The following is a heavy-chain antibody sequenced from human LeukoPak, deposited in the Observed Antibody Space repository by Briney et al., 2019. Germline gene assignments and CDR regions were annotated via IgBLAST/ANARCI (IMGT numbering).Heavy chain of an antibody. J-gene: IGHJ4*02. CDR3: AVGAAGCSSTSCYHY. V-gene: IGHV5-10-1*01. CDR1: GSSFTSYW. CDR2: IDPSDSYT. D-gene: IGHD2-2*01. Sequence: GESLLISCKGSGSSFTSYWISWVRQLPGKGLEWMGRIDPSDSYTNYSPSFQGHVTTSADKSISTAYLQWSSLKASDTAMYYCAVGAAGCSSTSCYHYWGQGTLVTVSS.